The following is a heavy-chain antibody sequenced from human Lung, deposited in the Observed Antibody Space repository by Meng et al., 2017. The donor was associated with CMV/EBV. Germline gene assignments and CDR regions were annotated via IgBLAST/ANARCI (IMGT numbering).Heavy chain of an antibody. D-gene: IGHD2-2*01. CDR2: INHNSGGT. J-gene: IGHJ4*02. CDR3: AGGPRSSTSLGY. Sequence: ASVXVSCKASGYTFTGYYMHWVRQAPGQGLEWMGWINHNSGGTNYAQKFQGRVTMTRDTSIRTAYMELRRLRSDDTAVHYCAGGPRSSTSLGYWGQGTLVTVSS. CDR1: GYTFTGYY. V-gene: IGHV1-2*02.